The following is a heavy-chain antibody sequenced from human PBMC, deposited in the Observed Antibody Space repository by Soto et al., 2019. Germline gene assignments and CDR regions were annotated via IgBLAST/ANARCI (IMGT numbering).Heavy chain of an antibody. CDR3: ARGGGPYVWFNEF. CDR1: GGLFSSFA. CDR2: IIPVFGTT. Sequence: QEQLVQSGAEVKKPGSSVKVSCKDSGGLFSSFAISWVRQAPGQGLEWMGGIIPVFGTTNYAQKFQGRVTITADVSTNTAYMELSSLTSDDTAMYYCARGGGPYVWFNEFWGQGTQVTVSS. D-gene: IGHD3-16*01. J-gene: IGHJ4*02. V-gene: IGHV1-69*01.